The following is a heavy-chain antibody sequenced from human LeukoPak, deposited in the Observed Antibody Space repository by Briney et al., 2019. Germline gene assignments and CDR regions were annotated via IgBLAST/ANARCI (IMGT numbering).Heavy chain of an antibody. Sequence: SVKVSCKASGGTFSSYAISWVRQAPGQGLEWMGGIIPIFGTANYAQKFQGRVTITADESTSTAYMELSSLRSEDTAVYYCARPHCSGGSCYEMYYYYGMDVWGQGTTVTVSS. D-gene: IGHD2-15*01. CDR3: ARPHCSGGSCYEMYYYYGMDV. CDR2: IIPIFGTA. J-gene: IGHJ6*02. V-gene: IGHV1-69*13. CDR1: GGTFSSYA.